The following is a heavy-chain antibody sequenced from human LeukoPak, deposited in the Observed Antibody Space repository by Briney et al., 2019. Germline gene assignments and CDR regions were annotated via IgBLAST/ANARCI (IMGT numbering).Heavy chain of an antibody. V-gene: IGHV1-18*01. J-gene: IGHJ4*02. D-gene: IGHD2-21*02. CDR3: ARGGAYCGGDCYSDY. CDR1: GYTFTSYG. Sequence: ASVKVSCKASGYTFTSYGISWVRQAPGEGLEWMGWISAYNGNTNYARKLQGRVTMATDTSTSTAYMEPRSLRSDDTAVYYCARGGAYCGGDCYSDYWGQGTLVTVSS. CDR2: ISAYNGNT.